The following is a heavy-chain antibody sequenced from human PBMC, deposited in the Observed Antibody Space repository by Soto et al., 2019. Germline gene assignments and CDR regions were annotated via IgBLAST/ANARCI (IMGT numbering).Heavy chain of an antibody. Sequence: GGSLRLSCAASGFTFSSYGMHWVRQAPGKGLEWVAVISYDGSNKYYADSVKGRFTISRDNSKNTLYLQMNSLRAEDTAAYYCAKELGLWSTGDSYYYYYGMDVCGQGTTVIVSS. CDR2: ISYDGSNK. D-gene: IGHD3-10*01. CDR1: GFTFSSYG. V-gene: IGHV3-30*18. CDR3: AKELGLWSTGDSYYYYYGMDV. J-gene: IGHJ6*02.